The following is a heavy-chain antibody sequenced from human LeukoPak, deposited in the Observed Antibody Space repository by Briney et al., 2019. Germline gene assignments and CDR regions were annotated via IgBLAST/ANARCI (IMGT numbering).Heavy chain of an antibody. J-gene: IGHJ4*02. CDR3: ARAWAACGGDSYSLFGFDY. D-gene: IGHD2-21*02. V-gene: IGHV1-69*05. Sequence: SVKVSCKASGGTFSSYAISWVRQAPGQGLEWMGGIIPIFGKANYAQKFQGRVTITTDESTSTAYMELSSLRSEDTAVYYCARAWAACGGDSYSLFGFDYWGQGTLVTVSS. CDR1: GGTFSSYA. CDR2: IIPIFGKA.